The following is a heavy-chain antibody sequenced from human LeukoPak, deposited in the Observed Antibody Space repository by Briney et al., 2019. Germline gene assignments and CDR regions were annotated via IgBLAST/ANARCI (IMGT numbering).Heavy chain of an antibody. CDR2: IYYSGST. D-gene: IGHD3-22*01. Sequence: SETLSLTCTVSGGSISSYYWSWIRQPPGKGLEWIGYIYYSGSTNYNPSLKSRVTISVDTSKNQFSLKLSSVTTADTAMFYCARGTYYYDSSGYSNLNWFDPWGQGTLVTVSS. V-gene: IGHV4-59*01. CDR3: ARGTYYYDSSGYSNLNWFDP. CDR1: GGSISSYY. J-gene: IGHJ5*02.